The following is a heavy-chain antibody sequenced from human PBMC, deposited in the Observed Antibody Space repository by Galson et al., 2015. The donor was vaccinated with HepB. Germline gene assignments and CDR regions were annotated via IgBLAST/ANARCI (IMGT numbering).Heavy chain of an antibody. V-gene: IGHV1-2*06. CDR2: INPNSGGT. J-gene: IGHJ4*02. D-gene: IGHD6-13*01. CDR1: GYTFTGYY. Sequence: SVKVSCKASGYTFTGYYMHWVRQAPGQGLEWMGRINPNSGGTNYAQKFQGRVTMTRDTSISTAYMELSRLRSDDTAVYYCARDARVAAAAIGPLGYWGQGTLVTVSS. CDR3: ARDARVAAAAIGPLGY.